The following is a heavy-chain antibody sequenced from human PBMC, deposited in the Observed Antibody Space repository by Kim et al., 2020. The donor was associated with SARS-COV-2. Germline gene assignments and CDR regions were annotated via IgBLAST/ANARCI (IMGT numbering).Heavy chain of an antibody. V-gene: IGHV1-69*13. CDR1: GGSLSSYA. D-gene: IGHD5-12*01. CDR3: ARSRRGKSGYDGNYYYYAM. Sequence: SVKVSCRTSGGSLSSYAISWVRQAPGQGLEWIGGIINIFASTNYAQKFQGRVTFTADDSTSTAYMELSSLRSEDTAGYYCARSRRGKSGYDGNYYYYAM. CDR2: IINIFAST. J-gene: IGHJ6*01.